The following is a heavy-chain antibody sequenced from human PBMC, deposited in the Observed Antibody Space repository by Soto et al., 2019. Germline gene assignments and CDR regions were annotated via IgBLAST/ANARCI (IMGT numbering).Heavy chain of an antibody. CDR3: AKRGSFWSGYYPESGSNIYYMDV. Sequence: GGSLRLSCAASGFTFSSYAMSWVRQAPGKGLEWVSAISGSGGSTYYADSVKGRFTISRDNSKNTLYLQMNSLRAEDTAVYYCAKRGSFWSGYYPESGSNIYYMDVWGKGTTVTVSS. D-gene: IGHD3-3*01. CDR2: ISGSGGST. V-gene: IGHV3-23*01. CDR1: GFTFSSYA. J-gene: IGHJ6*03.